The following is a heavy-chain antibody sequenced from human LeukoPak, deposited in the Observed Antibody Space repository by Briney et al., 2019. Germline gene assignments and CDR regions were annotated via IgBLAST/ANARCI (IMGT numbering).Heavy chain of an antibody. D-gene: IGHD3-22*01. CDR2: ISSNGGST. CDR1: GFIFNKYA. J-gene: IGHJ4*02. CDR3: VKRGNDYYDSSGNFDFDF. Sequence: GGSQRLSCSASGFIFNKYAMYWVRQAPGKGLEYVSAISSNGGSTYYADSVKGRFTISRDNSKNTLYLQMSSLRAEDTAVFYCVKRGNDYYDSSGNFDFDFWGQGTMVTVSS. V-gene: IGHV3-64D*06.